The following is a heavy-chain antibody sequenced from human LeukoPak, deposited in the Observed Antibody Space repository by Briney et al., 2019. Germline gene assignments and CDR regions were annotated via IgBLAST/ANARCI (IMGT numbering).Heavy chain of an antibody. CDR3: AKNRGGSYYSGSDY. CDR1: GFTFSSYA. Sequence: GGSLRLSCAASGFTFSSYAMNWVRQAPGKGLECVSAVRGSDAGTSYADSVKGRFTISRDNSKNTLYLQMNSLRAEDTVVYYCAKNRGGSYYSGSDYWGQGTLVTVSS. J-gene: IGHJ4*02. V-gene: IGHV3-23*01. D-gene: IGHD1-26*01. CDR2: VRGSDAGT.